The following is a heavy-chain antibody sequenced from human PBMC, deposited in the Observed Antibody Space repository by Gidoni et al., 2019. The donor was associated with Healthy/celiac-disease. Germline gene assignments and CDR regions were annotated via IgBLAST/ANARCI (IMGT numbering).Heavy chain of an antibody. D-gene: IGHD3-3*01. CDR1: GYTFTSYY. CDR3: ARGVRVLRFLEWVSRLFDP. Sequence: QVQLVQSGAEVKKPGASVKVSCKASGYTFTSYYMHWVRQAPGQGLEWMGIINPSGGSTSYAQKFQGRVTMTRDTSTSTVYMELSSLRSEDTAVYYCARGVRVLRFLEWVSRLFDPWGQGTLVTVSS. J-gene: IGHJ5*02. V-gene: IGHV1-46*01. CDR2: INPSGGST.